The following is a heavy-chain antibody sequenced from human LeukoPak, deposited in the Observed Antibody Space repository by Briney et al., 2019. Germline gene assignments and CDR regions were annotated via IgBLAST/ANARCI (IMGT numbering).Heavy chain of an antibody. CDR2: IYHSGST. V-gene: IGHV4-30-2*01. J-gene: IGHJ5*02. CDR1: GGSISSGGYY. Sequence: SETLSLTCTVSGGSISSGGYYWSWIRQPPGKGLEWIGYIYHSGSTYYNPSLKSRVTISVDTSKNQFSLKLSSVTAADTAVYYCARDVEPRPPGWFDPWGQGTLVTVSS. CDR3: ARDVEPRPPGWFDP. D-gene: IGHD1-14*01.